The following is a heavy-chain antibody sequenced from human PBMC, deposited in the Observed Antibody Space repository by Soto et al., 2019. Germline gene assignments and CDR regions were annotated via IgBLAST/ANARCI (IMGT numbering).Heavy chain of an antibody. V-gene: IGHV3-9*01. CDR2: ISWNSGTI. J-gene: IGHJ6*03. CDR1: GFTFDDYA. Sequence: GRSLRLSCAASGFTFDDYAMHWVRQAPGKGLEWVSGISWNSGTIGYADSVKGRFTISRDNAKNSLYLQMNSLRAEDTALYYCAKDTVRPDGWGYYYMDVWGKGTTVTVSS. CDR3: AKDTVRPDGWGYYYMDV. D-gene: IGHD1-26*01.